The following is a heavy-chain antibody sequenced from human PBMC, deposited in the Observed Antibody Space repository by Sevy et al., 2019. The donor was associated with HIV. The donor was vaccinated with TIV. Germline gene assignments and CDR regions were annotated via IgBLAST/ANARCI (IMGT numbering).Heavy chain of an antibody. J-gene: IGHJ3*02. V-gene: IGHV3-21*01. Sequence: GGSLRLSCAASGFTFSSSAMNWVRQAPGKGLEWVSSISSSSTYIYYADSVKGRFTISRDNAKNSLYLQMNSLRAEDTAVYYCARDRDMRTFGVGEAFDIWGQGTMVTVSS. D-gene: IGHD3-16*01. CDR2: ISSSSTYI. CDR3: ARDRDMRTFGVGEAFDI. CDR1: GFTFSSSA.